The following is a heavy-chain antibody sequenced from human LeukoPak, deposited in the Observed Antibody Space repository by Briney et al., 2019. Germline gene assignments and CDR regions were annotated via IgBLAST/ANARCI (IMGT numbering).Heavy chain of an antibody. Sequence: PEGSLRLSCAASGFTFSSYAMSWVRQAPGKGLEWVSYISSSSSTICYADSVKGRFTISRDNAKNSLFLPMNSLRAEDTAVYYCARVRGGWYLDYWGQGTLVTVSS. J-gene: IGHJ4*02. V-gene: IGHV3-48*01. CDR1: GFTFSSYA. CDR3: ARVRGGWYLDY. CDR2: ISSSSSTI. D-gene: IGHD6-19*01.